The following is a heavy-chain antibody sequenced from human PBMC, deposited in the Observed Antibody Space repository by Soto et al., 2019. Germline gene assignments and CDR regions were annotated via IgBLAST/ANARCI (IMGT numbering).Heavy chain of an antibody. V-gene: IGHV4-59*01. Sequence: QVQLQESGPRLVKPSETLSLTCTVSGDSISSYYWSWIRQPPGKGLEWIGYIYYSGSTNYNPSLKSRVTISVDTPKNQFSLKLTSVTAADTAVYYCARGVATFGPWGQRTLVTVSS. CDR3: ARGVATFGP. D-gene: IGHD3-16*01. J-gene: IGHJ5*02. CDR1: GDSISSYY. CDR2: IYYSGST.